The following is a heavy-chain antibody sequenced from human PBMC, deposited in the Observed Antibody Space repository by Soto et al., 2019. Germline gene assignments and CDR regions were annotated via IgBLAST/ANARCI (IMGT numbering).Heavy chain of an antibody. D-gene: IGHD3-22*01. CDR1: GGSITSDY. V-gene: IGHV4-59*01. Sequence: PSETLSLTCTVSGGSITSDYWTWIRQPPGKGLEYIGYIYNSGTTNYNPSLKSRVTISIDTSKNQFSLKLSSVTAADTAVYFCARGPPLYDDISGRHYYFDYWGQGTLVNLSS. J-gene: IGHJ4*02. CDR3: ARGPPLYDDISGRHYYFDY. CDR2: IYNSGTT.